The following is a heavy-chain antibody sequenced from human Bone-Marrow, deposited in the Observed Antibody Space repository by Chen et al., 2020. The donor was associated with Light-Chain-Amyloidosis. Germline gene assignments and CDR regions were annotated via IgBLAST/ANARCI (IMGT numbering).Heavy chain of an antibody. CDR1: GYTFTNYD. Sequence: QVQLVQSGAEVKKPGASVKVSCKASGYTFTNYDVNWLRQAPGQGPEWMAWMNPNSGNTGYAQKFQGRVTLPRDTSISTAYMGLSSLTSEDTAVYYCARCNIMVRGALERYFDLWGRGTLVTVSS. J-gene: IGHJ2*01. CDR3: ARCNIMVRGALERYFDL. D-gene: IGHD3-10*01. V-gene: IGHV1-8*01. CDR2: MNPNSGNT.